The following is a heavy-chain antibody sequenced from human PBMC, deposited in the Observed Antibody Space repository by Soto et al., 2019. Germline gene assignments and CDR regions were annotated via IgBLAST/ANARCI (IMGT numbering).Heavy chain of an antibody. CDR2: ISTYSGDT. Sequence: VASVKVSCQASGYTFFTYDISWVRQAPRQGLEWMGWISTYSGDTKYAQKFQGRVTMTTDTSTTTAYLELRSLRSDDTAVYYCARHHGPTTSENWFDPWGQGTLVTVAS. D-gene: IGHD5-12*01. V-gene: IGHV1-18*01. CDR3: ARHHGPTTSENWFDP. CDR1: GYTFFTYD. J-gene: IGHJ5*02.